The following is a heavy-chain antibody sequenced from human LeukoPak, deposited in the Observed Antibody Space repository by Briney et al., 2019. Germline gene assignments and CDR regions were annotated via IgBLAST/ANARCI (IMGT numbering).Heavy chain of an antibody. CDR3: AKDTSYYYMDV. CDR2: ISGSGVST. CDR1: GFTFSSYA. J-gene: IGHJ6*03. V-gene: IGHV3-23*01. Sequence: GGSLRLSCAASGFTFSSYAMTWVRQAPGKGLEWVSTISGSGVSTYYADSVKGRCTISRDNSKSTLSLQMNSLRAEDTAVYYCAKDTSYYYMDVWGKGTTVTVSS. D-gene: IGHD3-16*01.